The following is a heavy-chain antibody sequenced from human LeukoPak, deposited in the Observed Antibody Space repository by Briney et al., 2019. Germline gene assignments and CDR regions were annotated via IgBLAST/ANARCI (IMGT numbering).Heavy chain of an antibody. V-gene: IGHV4-34*01. CDR2: INHSGST. CDR3: ARDSGYDSSGYDY. J-gene: IGHJ4*02. D-gene: IGHD3-22*01. Sequence: SETLSLTCAVYGGSFSGYYWSWIRQPPGKGLEWIGEINHSGSTNYNPSLKSRVTISVDTSKNQFSLKLSSVTAADTAVYYCARDSGYDSSGYDYWGQGTLVTVSS. CDR1: GGSFSGYY.